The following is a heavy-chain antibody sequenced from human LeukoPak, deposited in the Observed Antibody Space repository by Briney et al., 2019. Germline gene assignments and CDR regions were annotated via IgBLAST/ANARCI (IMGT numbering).Heavy chain of an antibody. V-gene: IGHV3-21*01. CDR1: GFTFSSYS. J-gene: IGHJ4*02. CDR2: ISSSSSYI. CDR3: ARSGSYYYDSSGYYFDY. Sequence: GGSLRLSCAASGFTFSSYSMNWVRQAPGKGLEWVSSISSSSSYIYYADSVKRRFTISRDNAKNSLYLQMNSLRAEDTAVYYCARSGSYYYDSSGYYFDYWGQGTLVTVSS. D-gene: IGHD3-22*01.